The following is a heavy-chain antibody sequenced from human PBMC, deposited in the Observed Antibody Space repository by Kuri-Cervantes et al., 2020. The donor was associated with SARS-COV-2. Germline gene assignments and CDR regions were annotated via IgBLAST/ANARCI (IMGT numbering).Heavy chain of an antibody. V-gene: IGHV4-39*01. D-gene: IGHD5-18*01. Sequence: SETLSLTCTVSGGSIGNTSYYWGWIRQPPGKGLEWIGNIYYGGSNYYNPSLKSRVTISVDTSKNQFSLRLSSVTAADTAVYFCARLGGYRSGYNWFDPWGQGTLVTVSS. CDR3: ARLGGYRSGYNWFDP. CDR1: GGSIGNTSYY. CDR2: IYYGGSN. J-gene: IGHJ5*02.